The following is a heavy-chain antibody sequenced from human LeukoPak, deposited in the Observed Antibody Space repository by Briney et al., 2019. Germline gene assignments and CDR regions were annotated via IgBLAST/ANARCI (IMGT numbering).Heavy chain of an antibody. CDR2: IKSKTDGGTT. CDR3: TTSFNGLHY. D-gene: IGHD3-10*01. Sequence: GGSLRLSCAASGFTFSSYAMSWVRQAPGKGLEWVGRIKSKTDGGTTDYAAPVKGRFTISRHDSKITLYLQMNSLRTEDTAVYYCTTSFNGLHYWGQGTLVTVSS. J-gene: IGHJ4*02. V-gene: IGHV3-15*01. CDR1: GFTFSSYA.